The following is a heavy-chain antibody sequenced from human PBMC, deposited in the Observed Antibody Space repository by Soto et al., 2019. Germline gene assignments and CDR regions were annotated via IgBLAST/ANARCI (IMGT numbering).Heavy chain of an antibody. D-gene: IGHD7-27*01. Sequence: PSETLSLTCTVSGGSISSSSYYWGWIRQPPGKGLEWIGSIYYSGSTYYNPSLKSRVTISVDTSKNQFSLKLSSVTAADTAVYYCARHDPLGTIDYYYYGMDVWGQGTTVTVSS. V-gene: IGHV4-39*01. CDR3: ARHDPLGTIDYYYYGMDV. CDR1: GGSISSSSYY. J-gene: IGHJ6*02. CDR2: IYYSGST.